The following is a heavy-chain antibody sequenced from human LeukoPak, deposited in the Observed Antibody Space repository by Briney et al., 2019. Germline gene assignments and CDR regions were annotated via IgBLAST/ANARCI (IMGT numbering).Heavy chain of an antibody. CDR3: ARQFNLEFFDY. J-gene: IGHJ4*02. D-gene: IGHD2/OR15-2a*01. V-gene: IGHV5-51*01. CDR2: IYAGDSEI. Sequence: GESLKISCKASGYTFTNYWIGWVRQMPGKGLEWMGVIYAGDSEIRYSPSFQGQVTISADKSISTAYLHWSSLKASDTAMYYCARQFNLEFFDYWGQGTLVTVSS. CDR1: GYTFTNYW.